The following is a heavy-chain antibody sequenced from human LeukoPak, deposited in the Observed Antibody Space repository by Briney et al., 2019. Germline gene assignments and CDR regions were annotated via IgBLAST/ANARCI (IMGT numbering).Heavy chain of an antibody. CDR3: ARFERGSGYQQYYFDY. V-gene: IGHV3-7*01. CDR1: GFTFSSYW. J-gene: IGHJ4*02. D-gene: IGHD3-22*01. CDR2: IKQDGSEK. Sequence: GGSLRLSCAASGFTFSSYWMSWVRQAPGKGLEWVANIKQDGSEKYYVDSVKGRFTISRDNAKNSLYLQMNSLRAEDTAVYYCARFERGSGYQQYYFDYWGQGTLVTVSS.